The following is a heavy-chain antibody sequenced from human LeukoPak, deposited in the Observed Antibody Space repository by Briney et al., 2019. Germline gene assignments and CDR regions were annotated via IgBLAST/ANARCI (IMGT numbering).Heavy chain of an antibody. CDR2: ISYDGSNK. CDR3: ARPHTPQSHYDFWYYYYYMDV. V-gene: IGHV3-30-3*01. D-gene: IGHD3-3*01. Sequence: GGSLRLSCAASGFTFSSYAMHWVRQAPGKGLEWVAVISYDGSNKYYADSVKGRFTISRDNSKNTLYLQMNSLRAEDTAVYYCARPHTPQSHYDFWYYYYYMDVWGKGTTVTVSS. CDR1: GFTFSSYA. J-gene: IGHJ6*03.